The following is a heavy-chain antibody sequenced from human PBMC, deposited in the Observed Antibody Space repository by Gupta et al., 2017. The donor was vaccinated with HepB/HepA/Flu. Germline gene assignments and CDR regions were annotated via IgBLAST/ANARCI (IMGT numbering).Heavy chain of an antibody. CDR1: GVSFSGNY. V-gene: IGHV4-34*02. Sequence: QVQLQQWGAGLLKPSETLTLTCAVNGVSFSGNYWSWVRQSPGKGLEWIGEINQSGTTYYNPSLQSRVKISVDTSKNEFSLKVTSVTAADTAVYYCTRETYIDTRGFFDHWGHGTLVTVSS. J-gene: IGHJ4*01. D-gene: IGHD2-2*01. CDR3: TRETYIDTRGFFDH. CDR2: INQSGTT.